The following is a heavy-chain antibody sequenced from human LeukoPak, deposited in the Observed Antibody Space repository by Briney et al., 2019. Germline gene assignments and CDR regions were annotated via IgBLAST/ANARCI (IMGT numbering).Heavy chain of an antibody. D-gene: IGHD3-22*01. Sequence: GGSLRLSCAASGFTFSSYWMSWVRQAPGKGLEWVSAISGSGGSTYYADSVKGRFTISRDNSKNTLYLQMNSLRAEDTAVYYCAKLPYYYDSSGYWGQGTLVTVSS. J-gene: IGHJ4*02. CDR2: ISGSGGST. CDR1: GFTFSSYW. CDR3: AKLPYYYDSSGY. V-gene: IGHV3-23*01.